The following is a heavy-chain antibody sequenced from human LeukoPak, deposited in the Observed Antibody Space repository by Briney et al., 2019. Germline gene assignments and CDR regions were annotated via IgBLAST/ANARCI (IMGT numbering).Heavy chain of an antibody. Sequence: GESLKISCKGSGYSFTSYWISWVRKMPGKGLEWMGRIDPSDSYTNYSPSFQGHVTISADKSFSTAYLQWRSLKASDTAMYYCARLTSSRDFDYWGQGTLVTVSS. CDR1: GYSFTSYW. D-gene: IGHD6-13*01. V-gene: IGHV5-10-1*01. CDR3: ARLTSSRDFDY. CDR2: IDPSDSYT. J-gene: IGHJ4*02.